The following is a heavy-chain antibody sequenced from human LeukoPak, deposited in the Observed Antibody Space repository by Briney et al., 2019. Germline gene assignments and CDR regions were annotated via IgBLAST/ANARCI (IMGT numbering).Heavy chain of an antibody. V-gene: IGHV5-51*01. CDR3: ARHGAGGGSSGPTSAFDI. Sequence: GESLKISCKGSGYSFTSYWIGWVRQMPGKGLEWMGIIYPGDSDTRYSPSFQGQVTISADKSISTAYLQWSSLKASDTAMYYCARHGAGGGSSGPTSAFDIWGQGTMVTVSS. CDR2: IYPGDSDT. D-gene: IGHD6-6*01. CDR1: GYSFTSYW. J-gene: IGHJ3*02.